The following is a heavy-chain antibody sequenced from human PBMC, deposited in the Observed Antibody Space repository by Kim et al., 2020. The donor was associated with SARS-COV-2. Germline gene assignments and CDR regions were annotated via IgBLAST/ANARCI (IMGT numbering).Heavy chain of an antibody. CDR3: AKDNYYDSSGYYYGFDY. J-gene: IGHJ4*02. D-gene: IGHD3-22*01. V-gene: IGHV3-23*01. Sequence: VKGRFTISRDNSKNTLYLQMNSLRAEDTAVYYCAKDNYYDSSGYYYGFDYWGQGTLVTVSS.